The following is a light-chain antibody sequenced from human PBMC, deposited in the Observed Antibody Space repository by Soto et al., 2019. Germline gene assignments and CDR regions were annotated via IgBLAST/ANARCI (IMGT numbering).Light chain of an antibody. J-gene: IGKJ2*01. CDR2: AAS. CDR3: QQYGSSLRT. CDR1: KSVGGNY. V-gene: IGKV3-20*01. Sequence: EIVLTQSPGTLSLSPGERATLSCRASKSVGGNYLAWYQQKPGQAPRLLVYAASTRATGIPDRFSGSGSGTDFSLTISRLEPEDFAVYYCQQYGSSLRTFGQGTKLEIK.